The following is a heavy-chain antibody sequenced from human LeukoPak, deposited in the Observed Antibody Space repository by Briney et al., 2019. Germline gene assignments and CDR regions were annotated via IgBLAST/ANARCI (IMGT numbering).Heavy chain of an antibody. V-gene: IGHV4-34*01. D-gene: IGHD2-15*01. J-gene: IGHJ4*02. CDR2: INHSGST. CDR3: ARGIRYCSGGSCYSVANPFDY. CDR1: GGSFSGYF. Sequence: SETLSLTCAVYGGSFSGYFWSWIRQPPGKGLEWIGEINHSGSTNYNPSLKSRVTISVDTSKNQFSLKLSSVTAADTAVYYCARGIRYCSGGSCYSVANPFDYWGQGTLVTVFS.